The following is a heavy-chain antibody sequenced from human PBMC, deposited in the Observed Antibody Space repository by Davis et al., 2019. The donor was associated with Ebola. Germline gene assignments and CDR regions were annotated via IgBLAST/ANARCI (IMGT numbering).Heavy chain of an antibody. J-gene: IGHJ4*02. D-gene: IGHD3-22*01. CDR1: GFTFSSYA. CDR2: IYSGGST. Sequence: PGGSLRLSCAASGFTFSSYAMSWVRQAPGKGLEWVSVIYSGGSTYYADSVKGRFTISRDNSKNTLYLQMNSLRAEDTAVYYCARAGLYYDSSGYLPYWGQGTLVTVSS. V-gene: IGHV3-53*01. CDR3: ARAGLYYDSSGYLPY.